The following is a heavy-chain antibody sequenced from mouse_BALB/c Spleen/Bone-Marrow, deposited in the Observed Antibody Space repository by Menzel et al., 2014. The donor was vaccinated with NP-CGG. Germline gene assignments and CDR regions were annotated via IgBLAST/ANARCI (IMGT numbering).Heavy chain of an antibody. CDR3: TRRPLQANSYFDC. CDR1: GFTFSSYG. V-gene: IGHV5-6*02. D-gene: IGHD3-2*02. CDR2: ISSGGSST. J-gene: IGHJ2*01. Sequence: DVKLVESGGDLVKPGGSLKLSCVAPGFTFSSYGMSWVRQTPDKRLEWVATISSGGSSTYYPASVKGRFTISRDNAKSTLYLQMSSLNSEDTAMYYCTRRPLQANSYFDCWGQGTTLTVSS.